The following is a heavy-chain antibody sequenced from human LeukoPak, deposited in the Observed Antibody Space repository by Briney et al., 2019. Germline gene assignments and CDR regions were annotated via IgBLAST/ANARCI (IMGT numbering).Heavy chain of an antibody. CDR1: GFTFDEHA. CDR2: ISWNSGSI. J-gene: IGHJ6*03. V-gene: IGHV3-9*03. D-gene: IGHD2-15*01. CDR3: VKGHCSSSSCFPNYYYYMDV. Sequence: PGGSLRLSCAGSGFTFDEHAMHWVRQAPGKGLEWVSGISWNSGSIAYADSVKGRFTISRDNAKNLLFLQMSSLRAADMALYYCVKGHCSSSSCFPNYYYYMDVWGTGTTVTVSS.